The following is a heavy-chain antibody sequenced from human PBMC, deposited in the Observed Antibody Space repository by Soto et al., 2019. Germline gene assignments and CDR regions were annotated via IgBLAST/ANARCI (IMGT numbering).Heavy chain of an antibody. V-gene: IGHV4-34*01. CDR1: GGSFSGYF. Sequence: SETLSLTCTVSGGSFSGYFLTWIRQPPGKGLEWLAEINHSGITNYNPSVESRVSMSVDTSKNQFSLRLYSVTAADTAVYYCVRGPYNYNSRYFDYWGQGTLVTVCS. D-gene: IGHD1-1*01. J-gene: IGHJ4*02. CDR3: VRGPYNYNSRYFDY. CDR2: INHSGIT.